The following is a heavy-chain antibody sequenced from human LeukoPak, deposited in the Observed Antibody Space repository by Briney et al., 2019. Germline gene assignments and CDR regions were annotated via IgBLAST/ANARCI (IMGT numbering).Heavy chain of an antibody. V-gene: IGHV3-48*04. CDR1: GFTFSSYW. CDR2: ISSSGSTI. Sequence: GGSLRLSCAASGFTFSSYWMSWVRQAPGKGLEWVSYISSSGSTIYYADSVKGRFTISRDNAKNSLYLQMNSLRAEDTAVYYCARDGYKGPGPVDYWGQGTLVTVSS. CDR3: ARDGYKGPGPVDY. D-gene: IGHD5-24*01. J-gene: IGHJ4*02.